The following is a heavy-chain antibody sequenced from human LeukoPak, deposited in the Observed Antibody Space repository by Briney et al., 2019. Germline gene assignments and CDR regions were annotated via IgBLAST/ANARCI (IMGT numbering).Heavy chain of an antibody. V-gene: IGHV3-23*01. CDR2: ISGSGGST. CDR3: ATHLRIRFLEARPYYFDY. Sequence: GGSLRLSCAASGFTFSSYAMSWVRQAPGKGLEWVSAISGSGGSTYYADSVKGRFTISRDNSKNTLYLQMNSLRAEDTAVYYWATHLRIRFLEARPYYFDYWGHGTLVTVSS. J-gene: IGHJ4*01. D-gene: IGHD3-3*01. CDR1: GFTFSSYA.